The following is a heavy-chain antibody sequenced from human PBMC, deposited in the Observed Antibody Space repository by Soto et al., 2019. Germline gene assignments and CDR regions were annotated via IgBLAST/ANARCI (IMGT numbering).Heavy chain of an antibody. J-gene: IGHJ4*02. Sequence: PGESLKISCNVSGDVFSNNWIACVRQTPGKGLEWMGIIYPGDSDIRYSPSFQGQVTISADKSISTAYLQWSSLRAEDTAVYYCAGDRPQEKRLPGYWGQGTLVTVSS. D-gene: IGHD3-16*01. CDR2: IYPGDSDI. CDR1: GDVFSNNW. V-gene: IGHV5-51*01. CDR3: AGDRPQEKRLPGY.